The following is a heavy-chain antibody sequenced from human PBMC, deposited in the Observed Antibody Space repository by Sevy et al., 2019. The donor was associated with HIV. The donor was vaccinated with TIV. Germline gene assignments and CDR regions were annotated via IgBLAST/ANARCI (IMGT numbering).Heavy chain of an antibody. J-gene: IGHJ4*02. CDR3: ARSIVASYLDY. Sequence: GESLKISCRGSGYRFTNYWIAWVRQMPGKGLEWMGMIYPGDSDTRYSPSFQGQVTISADKSINTAYLQLSSLRASDTAMYYCARSIVASYLDYWGLGTLVTVSS. D-gene: IGHD6-13*01. CDR1: GYRFTNYW. CDR2: IYPGDSDT. V-gene: IGHV5-51*01.